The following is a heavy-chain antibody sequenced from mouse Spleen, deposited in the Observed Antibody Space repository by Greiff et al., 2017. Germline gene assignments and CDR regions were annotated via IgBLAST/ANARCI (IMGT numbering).Heavy chain of an antibody. CDR3: AKETYYRYFDV. CDR1: GFTFSSYA. V-gene: IGHV5-9-4*01. CDR2: ISSGGSYT. D-gene: IGHD2-12*01. Sequence: EVQVVESGGGLVKPGGSLKLSCAASGFTFSSYAMSWVRQSPEKRLEWVAEISSGGSYTYYPDTVTGRFTISRDNAKNTPYLEMSSLRSEDTAMYYCAKETYYRYFDVWGAGTTVTVSS. J-gene: IGHJ1*01.